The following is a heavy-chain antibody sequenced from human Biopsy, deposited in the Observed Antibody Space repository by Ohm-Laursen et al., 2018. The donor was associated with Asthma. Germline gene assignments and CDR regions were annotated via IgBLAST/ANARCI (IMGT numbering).Heavy chain of an antibody. D-gene: IGHD6-19*01. CDR1: GGTFSNFA. Sequence: SVKVSCKVPGGTFSNFAISWVRQAPGQGLEWLGGTMTVFGTTNYAQKFQGRVTITADESTSTAYMEATSLRSEDTAIYYCARCQVGYSSGWSLLLKKIYYSGMDVWGQGTAVTVSS. CDR2: TMTVFGTT. V-gene: IGHV1-69*13. J-gene: IGHJ6*02. CDR3: ARCQVGYSSGWSLLLKKIYYSGMDV.